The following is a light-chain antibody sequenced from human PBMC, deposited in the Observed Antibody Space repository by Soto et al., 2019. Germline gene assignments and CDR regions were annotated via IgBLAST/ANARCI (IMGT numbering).Light chain of an antibody. CDR3: QKYNSLPFT. Sequence: DIQMTQSLSSLSASVGDTVTITCRASQDISNYLAWFQQKPGEAPKLLIYGPSTLESGVPSRFSGGKSGTDFTLTISGLQPEDVAIYYCQKYNSLPFTFGPGTKVEIQ. CDR1: QDISNY. J-gene: IGKJ3*01. CDR2: GPS. V-gene: IGKV1-27*01.